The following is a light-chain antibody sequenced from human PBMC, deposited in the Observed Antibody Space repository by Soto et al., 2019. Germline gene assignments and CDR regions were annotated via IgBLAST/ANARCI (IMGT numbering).Light chain of an antibody. CDR2: KTS. CDR3: QQYGSLPWT. V-gene: IGKV1-5*03. J-gene: IGKJ1*01. CDR1: QSLSSW. Sequence: DIQMTQSPSTLSASIGDRVTITCRASQSLSSWLAWYQQKPGKVPKLLIYKTSNLETGVPSRFSGSASGTDFTLTISSLQPDDFATYYCQQYGSLPWTFGQGTEVEI.